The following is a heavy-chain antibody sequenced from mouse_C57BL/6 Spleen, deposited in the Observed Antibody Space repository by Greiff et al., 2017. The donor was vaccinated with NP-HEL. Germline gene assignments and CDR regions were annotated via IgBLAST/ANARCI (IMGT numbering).Heavy chain of an antibody. CDR3: ARSGLRRGLFAY. Sequence: EVQLQQSGPELVKPGASVKISCKASGYSFTGYYMNWVKQSPEKSLEWIGEINPSTGGTTYNQKFKAKATLTVDKSSSTAYMQLKSLTSEDSAVYYCARSGLRRGLFAYWGQGTLVTVSA. V-gene: IGHV1-42*01. CDR1: GYSFTGYY. J-gene: IGHJ3*01. D-gene: IGHD2-4*01. CDR2: INPSTGGT.